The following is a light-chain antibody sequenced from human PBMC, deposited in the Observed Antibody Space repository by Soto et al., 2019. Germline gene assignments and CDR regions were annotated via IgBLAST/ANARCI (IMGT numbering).Light chain of an antibody. Sequence: DIQLTQSPSFLSASVGDRVTITCRASKGISSYLAWYQQKPGKAPKLLIYAASTLQSGVPSRFSGSGSGTEFTLTISSLQPEDFATYYCQQLNSYPIFTFGPGTKVDIK. CDR1: KGISSY. CDR2: AAS. V-gene: IGKV1-9*01. J-gene: IGKJ3*01. CDR3: QQLNSYPIFT.